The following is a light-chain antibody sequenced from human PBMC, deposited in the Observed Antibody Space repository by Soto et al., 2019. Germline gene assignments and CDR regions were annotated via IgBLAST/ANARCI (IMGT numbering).Light chain of an antibody. J-gene: IGLJ1*01. CDR3: ASLTTTNFV. V-gene: IGLV2-14*01. CDR1: SSDVGAYNL. CDR2: EVS. Sequence: QSALTQPASVSGSPGQSITISCTGTSSDVGAYNLVSWYQHHPDKAPKLMISEVSNRPSGVSDRFSGSKSGNTASLTISGLQAEDEDHYHCASLTTTNFVFGTGTKVTV.